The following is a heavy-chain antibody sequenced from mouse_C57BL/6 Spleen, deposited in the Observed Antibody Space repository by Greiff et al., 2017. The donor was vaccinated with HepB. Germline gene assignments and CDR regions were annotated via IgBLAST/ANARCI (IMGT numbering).Heavy chain of an antibody. Sequence: DVKLVESEGGLVQPGSSMKLSCTASGFTFSDYYMAWVRQVPEKGLEWVANINYDGSSTYYLDSLKSRFIISRDNAKNILYLQMSSLKSEDTATYYCARANWGDYYAMDYWGQGTSVTVSS. V-gene: IGHV5-16*01. D-gene: IGHD4-1*01. CDR2: INYDGSST. CDR3: ARANWGDYYAMDY. J-gene: IGHJ4*01. CDR1: GFTFSDYY.